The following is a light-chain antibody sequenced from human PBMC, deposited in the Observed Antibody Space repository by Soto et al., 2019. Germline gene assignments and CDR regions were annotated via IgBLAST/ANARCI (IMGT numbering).Light chain of an antibody. CDR2: DVS. CDR1: SSDVGGYNS. Sequence: QSVLTQPASVSGSPGQSITLLCTGTSSDVGGYNSVSWYQQHPGKAPKLMIHDVSNRPSGVSNRFSGSKSGNTASLTISGLQADDEADYYCSSYKSSTSYVFGPGTKVTVL. CDR3: SSYKSSTSYV. V-gene: IGLV2-14*01. J-gene: IGLJ1*01.